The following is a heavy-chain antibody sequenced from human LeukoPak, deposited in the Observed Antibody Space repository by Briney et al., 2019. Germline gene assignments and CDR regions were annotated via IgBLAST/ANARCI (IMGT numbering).Heavy chain of an antibody. CDR2: MNPNSGNT. V-gene: IGHV1-8*02. J-gene: IGHJ6*03. CDR1: GYTFTSYD. CDR3: ARGWGEYYYYYYMDV. Sequence: GASVKVSCKASGYTFTSYDINWVRQATGQGLEWMGWMNPNSGNTGYAQKFQGRVTMTRNTSISTAYMELSSLRSEDTAVYYCARGWGEYYYYYYMDVWGKGTTVTVSS. D-gene: IGHD3-16*01.